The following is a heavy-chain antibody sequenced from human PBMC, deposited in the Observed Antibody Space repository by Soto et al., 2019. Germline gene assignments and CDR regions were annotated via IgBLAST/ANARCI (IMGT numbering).Heavy chain of an antibody. V-gene: IGHV3-66*01. Sequence: EVQLVESGGDLVQPGGSLRLSCAASGFTVSSNYMTWVRQAPGKGLEWVSVIYRDGYTYYADSVKGRFTISRDNSKNTLYLQMNPLGAEDTVVYYWGSFFDWGHALFDYWGQGTLFPAS. CDR2: IYRDGYT. CDR1: GFTVSSNY. D-gene: IGHD3-9*01. J-gene: IGHJ4*02. CDR3: GSFFDWGHALFDY.